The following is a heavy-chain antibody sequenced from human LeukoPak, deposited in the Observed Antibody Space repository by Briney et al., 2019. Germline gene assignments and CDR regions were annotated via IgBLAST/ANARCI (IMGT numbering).Heavy chain of an antibody. CDR1: GGSISSYY. CDR3: ARGRLNVATTYYYYYGMDV. CDR2: IYYSGST. Sequence: PSETLSLTCTVSGGSISSYYWSWIRQPPGKGLEWIGYIYYSGSTNYNPSLMSRVTISVDTSNNQFSLKLSSVTAADTAVYYCARGRLNVATTYYYYYGMDVWGQGTTVTVSS. D-gene: IGHD5-12*01. V-gene: IGHV4-59*01. J-gene: IGHJ6*02.